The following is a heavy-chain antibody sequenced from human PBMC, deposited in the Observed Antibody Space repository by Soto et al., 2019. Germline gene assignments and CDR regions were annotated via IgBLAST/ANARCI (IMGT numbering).Heavy chain of an antibody. V-gene: IGHV1-18*01. CDR3: ATGSGYGSGSRRFDF. CDR1: GYPLPTYG. J-gene: IGHJ4*02. D-gene: IGHD3-10*01. CDR2: IVGESGNT. Sequence: QVQVMQSGAQLTQPGASVKVSCETSGYPLPTYGLIWVRQAPGQGLEWMGWIVGESGNTVYAQKFQDRVNMYRDTSTSTGYMELRRLTSDDSALYYCATGSGYGSGSRRFDFWGQGTLVSVSS.